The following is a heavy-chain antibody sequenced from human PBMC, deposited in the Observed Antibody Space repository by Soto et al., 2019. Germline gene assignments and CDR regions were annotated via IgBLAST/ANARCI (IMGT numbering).Heavy chain of an antibody. CDR3: AKKPQNWNDYYFDY. CDR2: ISGSGGST. CDR1: GFTFSSYA. Sequence: GGSLRLSCAASGFTFSSYAMSWVRQAPGKGLEWVSAISGSGGSTYYADSVKGRFTISRDNSRNTLYLQMNSLRAEDTAVYYCAKKPQNWNDYYFDYWGQGTLVTVSS. J-gene: IGHJ4*02. D-gene: IGHD1-1*01. V-gene: IGHV3-23*01.